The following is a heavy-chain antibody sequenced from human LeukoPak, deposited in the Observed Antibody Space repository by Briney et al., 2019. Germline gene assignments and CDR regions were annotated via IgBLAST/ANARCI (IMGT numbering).Heavy chain of an antibody. CDR1: GGSISSSSYY. V-gene: IGHV4-39*07. Sequence: PSETLSLTCTVSGGSISSSSYYWGWIRQPPGKGLEWIGSIYYSGSTYYNPSLKSRVTISVDTSKNQFSLKLSSVTAADTAVYYCAREAAAGPTVGYWGQGTLVTVSS. D-gene: IGHD6-13*01. CDR2: IYYSGST. J-gene: IGHJ4*02. CDR3: AREAAAGPTVGY.